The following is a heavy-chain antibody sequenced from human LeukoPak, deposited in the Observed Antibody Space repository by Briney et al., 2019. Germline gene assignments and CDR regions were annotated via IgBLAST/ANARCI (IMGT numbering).Heavy chain of an antibody. J-gene: IGHJ6*02. D-gene: IGHD7-27*01. CDR1: GYTFTSYG. CDR2: ISAYNGNT. Sequence: ASVNVSCKASGYTFTSYGVSWVRQAPGQGLEWMGWISAYNGNTNYAQKVQGRVTMTRDTSTSTAYMELGSLRSDDTAVYYCARGLPWGQNSLYGMDVWGQGTTVTVSS. CDR3: ARGLPWGQNSLYGMDV. V-gene: IGHV1-18*01.